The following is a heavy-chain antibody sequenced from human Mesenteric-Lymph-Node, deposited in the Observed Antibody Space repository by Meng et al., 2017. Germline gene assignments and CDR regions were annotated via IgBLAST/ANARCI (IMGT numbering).Heavy chain of an antibody. V-gene: IGHV3-11*04. D-gene: IGHD1-26*01. CDR1: GFPFNNYY. Sequence: GESLKISCAASGFPFNNYYMSWIRQAPGKGLEWVSLVSNSGTATKHADSVKGRFTISRDSANSSLYLQMNSLRVEDTAVYYCAKNVWISGATYDPFDIWGQGTMVTVSS. J-gene: IGHJ3*02. CDR2: VSNSGTAT. CDR3: AKNVWISGATYDPFDI.